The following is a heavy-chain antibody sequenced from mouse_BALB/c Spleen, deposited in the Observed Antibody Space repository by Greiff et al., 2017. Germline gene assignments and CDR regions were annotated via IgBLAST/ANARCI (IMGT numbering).Heavy chain of an antibody. Sequence: EVKLVESGGGLVQPGGSLKLSCAASGFTFSSYTMSWVRQTPEKRLEWVATISSGGGNTYYPDSVKGRFTISRDNAKNNLYLQMSSLRSEDTALYYCARYYDYDGGFAYWGQGTLVTVSA. V-gene: IGHV5-9*03. CDR2: ISSGGGNT. D-gene: IGHD2-4*01. J-gene: IGHJ3*01. CDR1: GFTFSSYT. CDR3: ARYYDYDGGFAY.